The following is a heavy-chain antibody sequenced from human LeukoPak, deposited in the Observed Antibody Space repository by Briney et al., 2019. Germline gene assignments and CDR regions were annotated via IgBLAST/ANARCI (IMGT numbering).Heavy chain of an antibody. CDR2: ISSSSSYL. CDR3: ARGVRYFDY. D-gene: IGHD3-3*01. Sequence: GGSLRLSCAASGFTFSSYSMNWVRQAPGKGLEWVSSISSSSSYLYYADSVKGRFTISRDNAKNSLYLQMNSLRAEDTAVYYCARGVRYFDYWGQGTLVTVSS. CDR1: GFTFSSYS. V-gene: IGHV3-21*01. J-gene: IGHJ4*02.